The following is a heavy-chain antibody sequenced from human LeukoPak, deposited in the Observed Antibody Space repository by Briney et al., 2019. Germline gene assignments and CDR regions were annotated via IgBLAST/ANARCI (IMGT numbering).Heavy chain of an antibody. CDR3: ARDAYYDSSGYFDY. J-gene: IGHJ4*02. CDR1: GFTVSNSD. V-gene: IGHV3-13*01. D-gene: IGHD3-22*01. Sequence: GGSLRLSCAASGFTVSNSDIHWVRQSTGGGLEWVSTIGVAGDTYYSASVKGRFTISRDNAKNSLYLQMNSLRAEDTAVYYCARDAYYDSSGYFDYWGQGTLVTVSS. CDR2: IGVAGDT.